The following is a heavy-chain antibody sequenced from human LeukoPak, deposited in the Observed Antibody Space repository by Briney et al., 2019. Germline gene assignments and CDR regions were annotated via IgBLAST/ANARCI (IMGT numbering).Heavy chain of an antibody. CDR3: AKVGYSYGWGYFDY. CDR1: GYTFTGYY. J-gene: IGHJ4*02. Sequence: ASVKVSCKASGYTFTGYYLHWVRQAPGQGLEWMGWINPNSGGTNYAQKFQGRVTMTRDTSISTAYMELSRLRSDDTAVYYCAKVGYSYGWGYFDYWGQGTLVTVSS. CDR2: INPNSGGT. V-gene: IGHV1-2*02. D-gene: IGHD5-18*01.